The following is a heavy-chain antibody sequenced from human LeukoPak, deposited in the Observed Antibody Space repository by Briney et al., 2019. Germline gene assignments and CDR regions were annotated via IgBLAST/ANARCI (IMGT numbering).Heavy chain of an antibody. CDR2: INHSGST. CDR3: ARGRTGYQLLPTKKNYDYYYMDV. CDR1: GGSFSGYY. J-gene: IGHJ6*03. Sequence: SETLSLTCAVYGGSFSGYYWTWIRQSPGKGLEWIGEINHSGSTNYNPSLKSRVTISVDTSKNQFSLKLSSVAAADTAVYHCARGRTGYQLLPTKKNYDYYYMDVWGKGTTVTVSS. V-gene: IGHV4-34*01. D-gene: IGHD2-2*01.